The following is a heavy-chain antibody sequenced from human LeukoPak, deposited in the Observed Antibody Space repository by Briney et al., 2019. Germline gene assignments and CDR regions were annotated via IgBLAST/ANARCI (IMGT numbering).Heavy chain of an antibody. V-gene: IGHV1-2*04. CDR3: ARGKPCSSGNCYRP. J-gene: IGHJ4*02. D-gene: IGHD3-22*01. CDR2: INPNTGDT. CDR1: GYIFTGSY. Sequence: ASVKVSCKASGYIFTGSYIHWVRQAPGQGLEWMGWINPNTGDTNYAQKFQGWVTMTSNTSINTAYMELSSLRSEDTAVYYCARGKPCSSGNCYRPWGQGTLVTVSS.